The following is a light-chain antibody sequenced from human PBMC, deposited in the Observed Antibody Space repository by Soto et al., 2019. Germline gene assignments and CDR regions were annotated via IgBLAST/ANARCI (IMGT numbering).Light chain of an antibody. CDR2: DAS. J-gene: IGKJ4*01. CDR1: QSVSSY. V-gene: IGKV3-11*01. Sequence: EIVLTQSPATLSLSPGERATLSCRASQSVSSYLAWYQQKPGQAPRLLIYDASSRATGIPARFSGSGSGTHFTLTISSLEPEDFGLYYCQQRSNWPSVTFGGGTKVDIK. CDR3: QQRSNWPSVT.